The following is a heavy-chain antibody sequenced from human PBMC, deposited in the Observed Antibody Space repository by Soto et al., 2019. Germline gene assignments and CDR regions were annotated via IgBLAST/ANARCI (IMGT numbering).Heavy chain of an antibody. Sequence: ASVKVSCKASGYTFTGYYMHWVRQAPGQGPEWMGWINPNSGGTNYAQKFQGWVTMTRDTSISTAYMELSRLRSDDTAVYYCARGGSHECSSTSCYLFDYWGQGTLVTVSS. CDR3: ARGGSHECSSTSCYLFDY. V-gene: IGHV1-2*04. CDR2: INPNSGGT. D-gene: IGHD2-2*01. J-gene: IGHJ4*02. CDR1: GYTFTGYY.